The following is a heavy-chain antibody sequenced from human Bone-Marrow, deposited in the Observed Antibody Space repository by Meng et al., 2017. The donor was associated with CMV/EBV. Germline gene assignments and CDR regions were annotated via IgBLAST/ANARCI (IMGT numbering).Heavy chain of an antibody. CDR3: AMLEYSSSFYYYGMDV. D-gene: IGHD6-6*01. Sequence: SETLSLTCAVYGGSFSGYDWTWIRQSPGKGLEWIGEINHSGSTNYNPSLKSRVTISVDTSKNQFSLKLSSVTAADTAVYYCAMLEYSSSFYYYGMDVWGQGTTVTVSS. V-gene: IGHV4-34*01. CDR2: INHSGST. J-gene: IGHJ6*02. CDR1: GGSFSGYD.